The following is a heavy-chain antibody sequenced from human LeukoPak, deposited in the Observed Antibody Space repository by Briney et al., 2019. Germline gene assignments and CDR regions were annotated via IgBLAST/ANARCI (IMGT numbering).Heavy chain of an antibody. CDR1: GYTFTNYG. CDR3: ARRAPGKLAADY. CDR2: SGPYNGNT. D-gene: IGHD1-1*01. J-gene: IGHJ4*02. V-gene: IGHV1-18*01. Sequence: ASVKVSCKAFGYTFTNYGITWVRQAPGQGLEWMGWSGPYNGNTNYAQKFQDRITMTTDTSTSTAYMELRSLRSDDTAMYYCARRAPGKLAADYWGQGTLVTVSS.